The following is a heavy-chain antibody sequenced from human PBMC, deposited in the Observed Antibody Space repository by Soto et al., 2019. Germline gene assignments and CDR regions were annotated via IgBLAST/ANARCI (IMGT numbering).Heavy chain of an antibody. CDR2: ISGSGGST. V-gene: IGHV3-23*01. J-gene: IGHJ4*02. D-gene: IGHD2-2*02. CDR3: AKEGYCSSTSCYNPNNFDY. Sequence: GGSLRFSCAASGFTFSSYAMSWVRQAPGKGLEWVSAISGSGGSTYYADSVKGRFTISRDNSKNTLYLQMNSLRAEDTAVYYCAKEGYCSSTSCYNPNNFDYWGQGTLVTVSS. CDR1: GFTFSSYA.